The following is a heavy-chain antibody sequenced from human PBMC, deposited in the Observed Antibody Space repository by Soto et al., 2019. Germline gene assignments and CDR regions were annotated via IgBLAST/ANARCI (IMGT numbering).Heavy chain of an antibody. V-gene: IGHV4-39*07. CDR2: INHSGST. CDR1: GGSISSGGYD. Sequence: SETLSLTCTVSGGSISSGGYDWTWIRQPPGTGLEWIGEINHSGSTNYNPSLKSRVTISVDTSKNQFSLKLTSVTAADTAVYYCARDKITGLFDYWGQGTLVTVS. CDR3: ARDKITGLFDY. D-gene: IGHD2-8*02. J-gene: IGHJ4*02.